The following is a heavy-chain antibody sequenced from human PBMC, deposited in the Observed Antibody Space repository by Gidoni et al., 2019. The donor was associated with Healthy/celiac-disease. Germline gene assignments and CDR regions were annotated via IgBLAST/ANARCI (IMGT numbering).Heavy chain of an antibody. D-gene: IGHD2-15*01. CDR1: GFTFGDYA. CDR3: TRMVVVVAAYYFDY. J-gene: IGHJ4*02. Sequence: EVQLVESGGGLVQPGRSLRLSCTASGFTFGDYAMSWFRPAPGKGLEWVGFIRSKAYGGTTECAASVKGRFTISRDDSKSIAYLQMNSLKTEDTAVYYCTRMVVVVAAYYFDYWGQGTLVTVSS. CDR2: IRSKAYGGTT. V-gene: IGHV3-49*03.